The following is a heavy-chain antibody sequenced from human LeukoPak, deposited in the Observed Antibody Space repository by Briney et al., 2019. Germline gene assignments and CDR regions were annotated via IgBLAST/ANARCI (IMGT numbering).Heavy chain of an antibody. CDR3: ARAPTLYGSGPVLDY. J-gene: IGHJ4*02. D-gene: IGHD3-10*01. V-gene: IGHV3-74*01. Sequence: GGSLRLSCAASGFTFSSYWMHWVRQAPGKGLVWVSRTNSDGSSTSYADSVKGRFTISRDNAKNTLYLQMNSLRAEDTAVYYCARAPTLYGSGPVLDYWGQGTLVTVSS. CDR2: TNSDGSST. CDR1: GFTFSSYW.